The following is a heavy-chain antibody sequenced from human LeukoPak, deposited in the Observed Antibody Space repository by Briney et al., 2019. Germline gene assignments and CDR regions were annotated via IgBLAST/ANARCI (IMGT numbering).Heavy chain of an antibody. D-gene: IGHD3-3*01. Sequence: KPSETLSLTCTVSGGSISSSSYYWGWIRQPPGKGLEWIGSIYHSGSTYYNPSLKSRVTISVDRSKNQFSLKLSSVTAADTAVYYCARVNYDFWSGYYGDLMPAGDTFDIWGQGTMVTVSS. CDR1: GGSISSSSYY. V-gene: IGHV4-39*07. CDR2: IYHSGST. CDR3: ARVNYDFWSGYYGDLMPAGDTFDI. J-gene: IGHJ3*02.